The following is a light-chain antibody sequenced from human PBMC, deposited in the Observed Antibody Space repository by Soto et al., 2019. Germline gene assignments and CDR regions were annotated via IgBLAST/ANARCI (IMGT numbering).Light chain of an antibody. Sequence: QSALTQPASVSASPGQSITISCTGTRGDIGGYNYVSWYQQHPGKAPKLMIYDVYHRPSGVSNRFSASKSGNTASLTISGLQAEDEADYYCRSYTSITTLVFGTGTIVTVL. CDR3: RSYTSITTLV. V-gene: IGLV2-14*03. CDR2: DVY. CDR1: RGDIGGYNY. J-gene: IGLJ1*01.